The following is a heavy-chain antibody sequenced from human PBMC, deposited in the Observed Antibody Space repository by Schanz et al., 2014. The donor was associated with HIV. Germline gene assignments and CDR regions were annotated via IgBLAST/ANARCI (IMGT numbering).Heavy chain of an antibody. D-gene: IGHD3-10*01. Sequence: QVQLVQSGAEVKRPGASVKVSCKASDYLFSRYGISWVRQAPGQGLEWMGWINTYNGNTHYAQKFQGRVTMTEDASTDTVYMELSSLRSEDTAVYYCARREFGIYYYGLDVWGQGTTVTVSS. J-gene: IGHJ6*02. CDR1: DYLFSRYG. V-gene: IGHV1-18*01. CDR2: INTYNGNT. CDR3: ARREFGIYYYGLDV.